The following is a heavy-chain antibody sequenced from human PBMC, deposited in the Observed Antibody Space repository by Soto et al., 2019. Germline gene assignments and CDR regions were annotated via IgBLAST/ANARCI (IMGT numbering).Heavy chain of an antibody. CDR2: IYSGGST. V-gene: IGHV3-53*01. Sequence: EVQLVESGGGLIQPGGSLRLSCAASGFTVSSNYMSWVRQAPGKGLEWVSVIYSGGSTYYADSVKGRFTISRDNSKNTLYLQMNSLRAEDTAVYYCARDKGFWSDPYSYGMDVWGQGTTVTVSS. CDR1: GFTVSSNY. CDR3: ARDKGFWSDPYSYGMDV. D-gene: IGHD3-3*01. J-gene: IGHJ6*02.